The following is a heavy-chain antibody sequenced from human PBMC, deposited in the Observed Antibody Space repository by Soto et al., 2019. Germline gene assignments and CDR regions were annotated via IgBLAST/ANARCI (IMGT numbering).Heavy chain of an antibody. J-gene: IGHJ4*02. CDR1: GGSISSGNW. CDR2: ISHSGNT. D-gene: IGHD5-18*01. Sequence: VQLQESGPGLVKPSGTLSLTCAVSGGSISSGNWWSWVRQSPRKGLEWIGEISHSGNTNHNPSLKSRVTISIDKSQNQFSLKLTSGTAADTAVYYCARHRGNTYGPYDYWGQGTLVTVSS. CDR3: ARHRGNTYGPYDY. V-gene: IGHV4-4*02.